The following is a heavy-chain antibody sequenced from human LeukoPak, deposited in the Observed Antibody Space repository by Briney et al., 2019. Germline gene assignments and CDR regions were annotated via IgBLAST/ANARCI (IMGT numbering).Heavy chain of an antibody. CDR1: GYTFIVYY. CDR2: INPNSGGT. J-gene: IGHJ4*02. Sequence: ASVTVSFTASGYTFIVYYIHWVRQAPGQGREWLGWINPNSGGTNYSQKFQGRITMTRDTSITTAYMELSSLTSDDTAVYYCARRGLRGTYFDYWGQGTLVTVSS. D-gene: IGHD4-17*01. CDR3: ARRGLRGTYFDY. V-gene: IGHV1-2*02.